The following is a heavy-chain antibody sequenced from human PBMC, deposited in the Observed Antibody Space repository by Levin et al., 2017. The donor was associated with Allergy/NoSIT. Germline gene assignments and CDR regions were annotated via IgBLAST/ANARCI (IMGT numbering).Heavy chain of an antibody. Sequence: KTSETLSLTCTVSGGSITSYYWSWIRQPPGKGLEWIGYVYHIGTTNYNPSLKSRVTISVDTSKNKFSLKLTSVTAADTAVSYCARVIAVSGTLFDSWGQGTLVTVSS. J-gene: IGHJ5*01. CDR1: GGSITSYY. CDR2: VYHIGTT. V-gene: IGHV4-59*01. D-gene: IGHD6-19*01. CDR3: ARVIAVSGTLFDS.